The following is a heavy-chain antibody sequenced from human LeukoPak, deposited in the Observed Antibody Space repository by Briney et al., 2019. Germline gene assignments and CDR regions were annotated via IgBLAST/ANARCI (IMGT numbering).Heavy chain of an antibody. D-gene: IGHD2-2*02. Sequence: GGSLRLSCAASGFTFSSYGMHWVRQAPGKGLEYVSAISSNGGSTYYANSVKGRFTISRDNSKNTLYLQMGSLRAEDMAVYYCARVQPGYTFDYWGQGTLVTVSS. CDR2: ISSNGGST. CDR3: ARVQPGYTFDY. V-gene: IGHV3-64*01. CDR1: GFTFSSYG. J-gene: IGHJ4*02.